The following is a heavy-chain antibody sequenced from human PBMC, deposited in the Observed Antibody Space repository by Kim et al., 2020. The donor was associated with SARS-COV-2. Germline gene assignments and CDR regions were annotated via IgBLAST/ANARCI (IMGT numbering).Heavy chain of an antibody. D-gene: IGHD6-13*01. CDR3: EREEIAAAGWHFDY. Sequence: YAQKFQSRVTMTRETSIGTAYMELSRLRSDDTAVYYCEREEIAAAGWHFDYWGQGTLVTVSS. J-gene: IGHJ4*02. V-gene: IGHV1-2*02.